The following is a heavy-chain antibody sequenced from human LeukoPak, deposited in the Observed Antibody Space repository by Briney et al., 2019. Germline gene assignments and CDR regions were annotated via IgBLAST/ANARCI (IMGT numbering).Heavy chain of an antibody. D-gene: IGHD6-13*01. CDR3: AKLRETAGTGQANY. J-gene: IGHJ4*02. Sequence: GGSLRLSCAASGFTFSSYAMSWVRQAPGKGLEWVSAISGSGGSTYYGDSVKGRLTISRDNSKDTLYLQMNSLRAEDTAVYFCAKLRETAGTGQANYWGQGTLVTVSS. CDR1: GFTFSSYA. CDR2: ISGSGGST. V-gene: IGHV3-23*01.